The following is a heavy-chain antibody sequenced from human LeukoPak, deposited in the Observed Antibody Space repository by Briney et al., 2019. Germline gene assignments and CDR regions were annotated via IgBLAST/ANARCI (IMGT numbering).Heavy chain of an antibody. CDR3: AKGGLGTAMVLYY. J-gene: IGHJ4*02. Sequence: PGGSLRLSCAASGFTFGSYAMNWVRQAPGKGLEWVSAITGSGASTYYADSVKGRFTISRDNSKNTLFLQLNSLRAEDTAVYYCAKGGLGTAMVLYYWGQGTLVTVSS. V-gene: IGHV3-23*01. D-gene: IGHD5-18*01. CDR1: GFTFGSYA. CDR2: ITGSGAST.